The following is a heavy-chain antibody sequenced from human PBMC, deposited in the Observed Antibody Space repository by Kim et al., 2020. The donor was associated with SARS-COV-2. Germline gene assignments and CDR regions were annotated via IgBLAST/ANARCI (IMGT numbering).Heavy chain of an antibody. J-gene: IGHJ4*02. CDR3: ARTSPKYGSGSHYFDY. D-gene: IGHD3-10*01. CDR2: ISAYNGNT. CDR1: GYTFTSYG. Sequence: ASVKVSCKASGYTFTSYGISWVRQAPGQGLEWMGWISAYNGNTNYAQKLQGRVTMTTDTSTSTAYMELRSLRSDDTAVYYCARTSPKYGSGSHYFDYWGQGTPVTVSS. V-gene: IGHV1-18*01.